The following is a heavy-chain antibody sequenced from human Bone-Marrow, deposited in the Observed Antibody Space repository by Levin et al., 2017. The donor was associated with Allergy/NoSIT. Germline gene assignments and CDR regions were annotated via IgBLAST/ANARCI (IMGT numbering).Heavy chain of an antibody. CDR1: GYSFTSYW. V-gene: IGHV5-51*01. CDR3: ASGWRGYSYGYEGFDAFDI. CDR2: IYPGDSDT. Sequence: KVSCKGSGYSFTSYWIGWVRQMPGKGLEWMGIIYPGDSDTRYSPSFQGQVTISADKSISTAYLQWSSLKASDTAMYYCASGWRGYSYGYEGFDAFDIWGQGTMVTVSS. D-gene: IGHD5-18*01. J-gene: IGHJ3*02.